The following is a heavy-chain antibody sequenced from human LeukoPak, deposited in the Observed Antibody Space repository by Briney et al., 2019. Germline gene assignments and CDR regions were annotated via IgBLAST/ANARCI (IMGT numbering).Heavy chain of an antibody. Sequence: GGSLRLSCAASGFTFSNVWMSWVRQAPGKGLEWVGRIKSKVDGVASDYASPVKGRFTMSRDDSKNMLYLQMSSLRTEDTAVYYCTTDSYYDILTGNLFDYWGQGTLVTVSS. CDR2: IKSKVDGVAS. CDR1: GFTFSNVW. CDR3: TTDSYYDILTGNLFDY. D-gene: IGHD3-9*01. J-gene: IGHJ4*02. V-gene: IGHV3-15*01.